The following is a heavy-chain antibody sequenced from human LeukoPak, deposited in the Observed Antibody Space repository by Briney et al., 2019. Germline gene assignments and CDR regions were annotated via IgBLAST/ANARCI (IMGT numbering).Heavy chain of an antibody. J-gene: IGHJ6*03. CDR3: ARGVAAALFHYYYMDV. V-gene: IGHV4-59*12. Sequence: PSETLSLTCTVSGGSISSYYWGWIRQPPGKGLEYIGYIYNGGAPNYNPSLKSRVTISVDTSKNQFSLKLSSVTAADTAVYYCARGVAAALFHYYYMDVWGKGTTVTVSS. CDR1: GGSISSYY. CDR2: IYNGGAP. D-gene: IGHD6-13*01.